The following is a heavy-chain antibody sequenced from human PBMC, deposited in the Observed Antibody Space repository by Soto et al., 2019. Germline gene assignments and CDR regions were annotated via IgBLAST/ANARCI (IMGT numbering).Heavy chain of an antibody. D-gene: IGHD6-6*01. CDR2: VIPALGTA. Sequence: QVQLVQSGAEVKKPGSSVKVSCKASGGSFSSYVISWVRQAPGLGLEYMGGVIPALGTANYAQKFQGRVTISADKSTSTADMELNSLTSDDTAVYYCARDRGAARREYFFRFWGQGTLVTVSS. CDR1: GGSFSSYV. V-gene: IGHV1-69*14. J-gene: IGHJ4*02. CDR3: ARDRGAARREYFFRF.